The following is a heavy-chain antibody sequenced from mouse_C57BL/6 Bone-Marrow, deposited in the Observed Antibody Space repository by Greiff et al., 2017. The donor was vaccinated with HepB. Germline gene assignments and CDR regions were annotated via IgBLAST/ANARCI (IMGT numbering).Heavy chain of an antibody. CDR3: TRDRDDYDYFDY. CDR2: ISSGGDYI. Sequence: DVMLVESGEGLVKPGGSLKLSCAASGFTFSSYAMSWVRQTPEKRLEWVAYISSGGDYIYYADTVKGRFTISRDNARNTLYLQMSSLKSEDTAMYYCTRDRDDYDYFDYWGQGTTLTVSS. V-gene: IGHV5-9-1*02. CDR1: GFTFSSYA. J-gene: IGHJ2*01. D-gene: IGHD2-4*01.